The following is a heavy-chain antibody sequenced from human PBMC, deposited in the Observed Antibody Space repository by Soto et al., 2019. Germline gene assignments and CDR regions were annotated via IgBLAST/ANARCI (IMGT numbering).Heavy chain of an antibody. CDR3: ATDPGFYGANVTY. CDR2: INPNSGGT. Sequence: ASVKVSCKASGYTFTGYYMHWVRQAPGQGLEWMGWINPNSGGTNYAQKFQGRVTMTRDTSISTAYMELSRLRSDDAAVYYCATDPGFYGANVTYWGQGTLGPVSS. J-gene: IGHJ4*02. V-gene: IGHV1-2*02. D-gene: IGHD4-17*01. CDR1: GYTFTGYY.